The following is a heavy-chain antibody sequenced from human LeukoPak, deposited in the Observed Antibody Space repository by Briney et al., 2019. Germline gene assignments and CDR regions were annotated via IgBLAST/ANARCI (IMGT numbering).Heavy chain of an antibody. CDR2: INPNSGGT. V-gene: IGHV1-2*04. D-gene: IGHD4-17*01. J-gene: IGHJ4*02. Sequence: GASVKVSCKASGYTFTGYYMHWVRQAPGQGLEWMGWINPNSGGTNYAQKFQGWVTMTRDTSISTAYMELSRLRSDDTAVYYCARVYGDYDESYFDYWGQGTLVTVSS. CDR3: ARVYGDYDESYFDY. CDR1: GYTFTGYY.